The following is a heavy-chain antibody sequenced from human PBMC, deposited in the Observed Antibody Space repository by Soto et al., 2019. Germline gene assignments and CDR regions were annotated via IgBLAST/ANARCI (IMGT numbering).Heavy chain of an antibody. CDR2: ISYDGSNK. CDR1: GFTFSSYA. Sequence: QVQLVESGGGVVQPGRSLRLSCAASGFTFSSYAMHWVRQAPGKGLEWVAVISYDGSNKYYADSVKGRFTISRDNSKNTLYLQMNSLRAEDTAVYYCASLGYYDYVWGSYRYTDACDIWGQGTMVTVSS. CDR3: ASLGYYDYVWGSYRYTDACDI. J-gene: IGHJ3*02. D-gene: IGHD3-16*02. V-gene: IGHV3-30-3*01.